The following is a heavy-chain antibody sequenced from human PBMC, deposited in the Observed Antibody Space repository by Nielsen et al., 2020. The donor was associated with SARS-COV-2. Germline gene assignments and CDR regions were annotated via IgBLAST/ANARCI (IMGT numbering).Heavy chain of an antibody. D-gene: IGHD6-13*01. J-gene: IGHJ3*02. V-gene: IGHV3-30-3*01. CDR1: GFTFDDYA. CDR2: ISYDGSNK. Sequence: LKISCAASGFTFDDYAMHWVRQAPGKGLEWVAVISYDGSNKYYADSVKGRFTISRDNSKNTLYLQMNSLRAEDTAVYYCARDPSSSWTGDAFDIWGQGTMVTVSS. CDR3: ARDPSSSWTGDAFDI.